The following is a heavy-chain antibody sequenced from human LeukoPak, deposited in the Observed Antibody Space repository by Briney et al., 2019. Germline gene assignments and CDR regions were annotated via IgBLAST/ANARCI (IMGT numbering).Heavy chain of an antibody. CDR3: AADTRSSGYYLEYNWFDP. V-gene: IGHV1-58*01. CDR1: GFTFTSSA. Sequence: ASVKVSCKASGFTFTSSAVQWVRQARGQRLEWIGWIVVGSGNTNYAQKFQGRVTITRDMSTSTAYMELSGLRSEDTAVYYCAADTRSSGYYLEYNWFDPWGQGTLVTVSS. D-gene: IGHD3-22*01. CDR2: IVVGSGNT. J-gene: IGHJ5*02.